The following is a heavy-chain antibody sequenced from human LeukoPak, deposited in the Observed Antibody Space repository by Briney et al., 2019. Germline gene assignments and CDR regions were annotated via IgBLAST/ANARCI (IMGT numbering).Heavy chain of an antibody. Sequence: GRSLRLSCTVSGFTFDDYAMHWVRHTPGKGLEWVAGITWNRDNIGYGDSVKGRFTISRDNVKNVLYLQMNSLRPEDTALYYCAKDLSSAITSALVLDVWGQGTTVTVSS. V-gene: IGHV3-9*01. J-gene: IGHJ6*02. D-gene: IGHD3-22*01. CDR1: GFTFDDYA. CDR3: AKDLSSAITSALVLDV. CDR2: ITWNRDNI.